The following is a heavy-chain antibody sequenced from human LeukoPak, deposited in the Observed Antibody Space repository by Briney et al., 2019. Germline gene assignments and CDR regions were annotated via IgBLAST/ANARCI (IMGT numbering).Heavy chain of an antibody. CDR3: ASPQRGSYYGFDAFDI. J-gene: IGHJ3*02. Sequence: KPSETLSLTCTVSGGSISSYYWSWIRQPPGKGLEWIGYIYYSGSTNYNPSLKSRVTISVYTSKNQFSLKLSSVTAADTAVYYCASPQRGSYYGFDAFDIWGQGTMVTVSS. D-gene: IGHD1-26*01. CDR2: IYYSGST. CDR1: GGSISSYY. V-gene: IGHV4-59*01.